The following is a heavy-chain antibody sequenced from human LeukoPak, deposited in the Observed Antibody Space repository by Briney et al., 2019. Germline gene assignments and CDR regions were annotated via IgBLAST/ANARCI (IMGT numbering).Heavy chain of an antibody. V-gene: IGHV3-23*01. Sequence: PGGSLRLACAAYGFTFSSYAMSWVRQAPGKGLEWVSAISGSGGSTYYADSVKGRFTISRDNSKNTLYLQMNSLRAEDTAVYYCAKGSGGSVGDFDYWGQGTLVTVSS. CDR3: AKGSGGSVGDFDY. CDR2: ISGSGGST. D-gene: IGHD2-15*01. J-gene: IGHJ4*02. CDR1: GFTFSSYA.